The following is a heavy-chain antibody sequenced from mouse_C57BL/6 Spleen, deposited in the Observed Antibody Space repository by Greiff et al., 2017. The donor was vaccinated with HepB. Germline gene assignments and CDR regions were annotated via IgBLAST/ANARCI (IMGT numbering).Heavy chain of an antibody. Sequence: QVQLQQSGPELVKPGASVKISCKASGYAFSSSWMNWVKQRPGKGLEWIGRIYPGDGDTNYNGKFKGKATLTADKASSTAYMQLSSLTSEDSAVSFCARDTTEDLDYWGQGTALTVSS. CDR3: ARDTTEDLDY. V-gene: IGHV1-82*01. CDR2: IYPGDGDT. D-gene: IGHD1-1*01. J-gene: IGHJ2*01. CDR1: GYAFSSSW.